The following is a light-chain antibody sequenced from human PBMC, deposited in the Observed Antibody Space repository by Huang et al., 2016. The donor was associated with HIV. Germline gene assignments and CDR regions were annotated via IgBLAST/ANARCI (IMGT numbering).Light chain of an antibody. J-gene: IGKJ4*01. V-gene: IGKV1-39*01. CDR1: QSISRY. CDR2: IAS. CDR3: QQSYSTPLT. Sequence: DIQMTQSPSSLSASVGDGVTITCRASQSISRYLNWYQQQPGKAPKLLIYIASSLQSGVPSRFSGRGSGTDFTLTISSLQPEDFATYYCQQSYSTPLTFGGGTKVEIK.